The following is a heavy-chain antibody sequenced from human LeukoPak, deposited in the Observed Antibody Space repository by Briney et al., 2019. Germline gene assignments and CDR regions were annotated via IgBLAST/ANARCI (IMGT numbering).Heavy chain of an antibody. J-gene: IGHJ5*02. V-gene: IGHV3-30*02. Sequence: PGGSLRLSCAASGFTFNTYAMHWVRQAPGKGLEWVAFIRSDGTNKYYEDSVKGRFTISRDNSKNTLYLQMNSLRAEDTAVYYCARAQTPRTKNNWFDPWGQGTLVTVSS. CDR2: IRSDGTNK. CDR1: GFTFNTYA. CDR3: ARAQTPRTKNNWFDP.